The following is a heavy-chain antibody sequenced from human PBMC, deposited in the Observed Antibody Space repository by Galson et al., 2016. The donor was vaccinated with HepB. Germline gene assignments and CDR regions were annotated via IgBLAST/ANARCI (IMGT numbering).Heavy chain of an antibody. CDR1: GGSISSSNW. Sequence: ETLSLTCAVSGGSISSSNWWSWVRQPPGKGLEWIGEMFHSGSTDYNPSLKSRVIISLVTSKNQFSLSLSSVTAADPAVCYCAGDYCSETTCYRPWFAPWGQGTLVTVSS. CDR3: AGDYCSETTCYRPWFAP. V-gene: IGHV4-4*02. D-gene: IGHD2-2*01. J-gene: IGHJ5*02. CDR2: MFHSGST.